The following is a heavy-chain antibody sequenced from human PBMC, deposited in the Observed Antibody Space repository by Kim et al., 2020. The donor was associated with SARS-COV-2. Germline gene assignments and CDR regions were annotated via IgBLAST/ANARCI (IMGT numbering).Heavy chain of an antibody. V-gene: IGHV1-69*13. CDR3: AIPSVLRRYIVIPFFDY. J-gene: IGHJ4*02. CDR2: IIPIFGTA. Sequence: SVKVSCKASGGTFSSYAISWVRQAPGQGLEWMGGIIPIFGTANYAQKFQGRVTITADESTSTAYMELSSLRSEDTAVYYCAIPSVLRRYIVIPFFDYWGQGTLVTVSS. CDR1: GGTFSSYA. D-gene: IGHD3-16*02.